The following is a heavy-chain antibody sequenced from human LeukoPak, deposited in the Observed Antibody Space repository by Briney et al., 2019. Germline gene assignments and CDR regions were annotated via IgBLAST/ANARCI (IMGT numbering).Heavy chain of an antibody. CDR2: INPNSGGT. D-gene: IGHD3-22*01. CDR3: ARALYYDSSGFYTDAFDV. J-gene: IGHJ3*01. V-gene: IGHV1-2*02. Sequence: ASVKVSCKASGYTFTGYYMHWVRQAPGQGLEWMGGINPNSGGTNYPQKFQGRVTMTRDTSISTAYVGLSSLTSDDTAVYYCARALYYDSSGFYTDAFDVWGQGTMVIVSS. CDR1: GYTFTGYY.